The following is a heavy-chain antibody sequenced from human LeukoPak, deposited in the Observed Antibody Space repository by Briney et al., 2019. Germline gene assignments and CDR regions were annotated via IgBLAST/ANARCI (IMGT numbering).Heavy chain of an antibody. CDR1: GFTFSSYW. D-gene: IGHD3-10*01. V-gene: IGHV3-7*01. CDR2: INHNGNVN. J-gene: IGHJ4*02. Sequence: GGSLRLSCAASGFTFSSYWMNWARQAPGKGLEWVASINHNGNVNYYVDSVKGRFTISRDTAKNSLYLQMNSLRAEDTAVYYCARDQAYYYGSGSYYSDYWGQGTLVTVSS. CDR3: ARDQAYYYGSGSYYSDY.